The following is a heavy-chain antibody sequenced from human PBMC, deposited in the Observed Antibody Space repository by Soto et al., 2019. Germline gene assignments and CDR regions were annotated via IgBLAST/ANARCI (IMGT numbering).Heavy chain of an antibody. J-gene: IGHJ3*02. CDR1: GYTFTGYY. CDR2: INPNSGGT. V-gene: IGHV1-2*04. Sequence: ASVKVSCKASGYTFTGYYMHWVRQAPGQGLEWMGWINPNSGGTNYAQKFQGWVTMTRDTSISTAYMELSRLRSDDTAVYYCARDRYYYDSRGHDAFDIWGQGTMVTVSS. CDR3: ARDRYYYDSRGHDAFDI. D-gene: IGHD3-22*01.